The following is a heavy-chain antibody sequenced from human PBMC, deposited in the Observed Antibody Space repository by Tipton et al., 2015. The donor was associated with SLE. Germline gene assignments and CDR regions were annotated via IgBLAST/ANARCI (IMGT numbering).Heavy chain of an antibody. V-gene: IGHV1-69*09. CDR2: IIPIIGRV. J-gene: IGHJ5*02. CDR1: GGTFSSYS. CDR3: ARGAGPYYGLGSYHVWFDP. D-gene: IGHD3-10*01. Sequence: QVQLVQSGAEVKKPGSSVKVTCKASGGTFSSYSISWVRQAPGQGLEWVGRIIPIIGRVNYAQKFQGRVTITADKSTSTAYMELNSLRSEDAAVYYCARGAGPYYGLGSYHVWFDPWGQGTLVTVSS.